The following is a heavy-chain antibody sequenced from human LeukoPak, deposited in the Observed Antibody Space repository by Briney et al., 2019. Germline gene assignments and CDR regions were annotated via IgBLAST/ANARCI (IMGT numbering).Heavy chain of an antibody. CDR2: ISNSGGTT. V-gene: IGHV3-23*01. CDR1: GFTFSTYA. D-gene: IGHD3-3*01. CDR3: ARDERYYDFWSGRD. J-gene: IGHJ4*02. Sequence: GGSLRLSCAASGFTFSTYAMSWVRQAPGKGLEWVSSISNSGGTTYYADSVKGRFTISRDNAKNLLYLQMSSLTAEDTAVYYCARDERYYDFWSGRDWGQGTLVTVSS.